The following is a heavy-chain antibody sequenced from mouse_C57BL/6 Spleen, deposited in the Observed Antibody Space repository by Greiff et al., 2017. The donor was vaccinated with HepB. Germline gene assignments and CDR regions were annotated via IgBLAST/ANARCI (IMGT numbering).Heavy chain of an antibody. D-gene: IGHD1-1*01. CDR2: INPSSGYT. V-gene: IGHV1-4*01. CDR1: GYTFTSYT. Sequence: QVQLQQSGAELARPGASVKMSCKASGYTFTSYTMHWVKQRPGQGLEWLGYINPSSGYTKYNQKFKDKATLTADKSSSTAYMQLSSLTSEDSAVYYCASPPYYYGSSYAFDYWGQGTTLTVSS. J-gene: IGHJ2*01. CDR3: ASPPYYYGSSYAFDY.